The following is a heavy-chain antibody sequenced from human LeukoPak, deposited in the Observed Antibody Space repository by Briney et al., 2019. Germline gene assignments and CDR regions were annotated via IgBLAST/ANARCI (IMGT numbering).Heavy chain of an antibody. CDR2: INYSGTT. Sequence: SETLSLTCTVSGVSISSGTYYWGWIRQPPGKGLEWIGTINYSGTTYYNPSLKSRVTISVDTSKNQFSLRLSPVTAADTAVYYCSSSIDYWGQGTLVTVSS. CDR3: SSSIDY. CDR1: GVSISSGTYY. V-gene: IGHV4-39*01. J-gene: IGHJ4*02.